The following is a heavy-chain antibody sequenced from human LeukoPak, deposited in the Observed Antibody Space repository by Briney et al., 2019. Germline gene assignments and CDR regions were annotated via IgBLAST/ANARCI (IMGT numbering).Heavy chain of an antibody. J-gene: IGHJ4*02. D-gene: IGHD3-10*01. CDR1: GGTFSSYA. CDR2: IIPIFGTA. Sequence: ASVKVSCKASGGTFSSYAINWVRQAPGQGLEWMGGIIPIFGTANYAQKFQGRVTITADESTSTAYMELSSLRSEDTAVYYCARATYYYGSGSYYIDYWGQGTLVTVSS. V-gene: IGHV1-69*13. CDR3: ARATYYYGSGSYYIDY.